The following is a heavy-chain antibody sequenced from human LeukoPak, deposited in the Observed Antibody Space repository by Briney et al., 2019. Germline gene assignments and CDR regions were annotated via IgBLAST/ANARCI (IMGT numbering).Heavy chain of an antibody. V-gene: IGHV4-34*01. Sequence: SETLSLTCAVYGGSFSGYYWSWIRQPPGKGLEWIGEINHSGSTNYNPSLKRRVTISVDTSKNQFSLKLSSVTAADTAVYYCARWLRLGCYYYYGMDVWGKGTTVTVSS. CDR3: ARWLRLGCYYYYGMDV. J-gene: IGHJ6*04. CDR2: INHSGST. D-gene: IGHD5-12*01. CDR1: GGSFSGYY.